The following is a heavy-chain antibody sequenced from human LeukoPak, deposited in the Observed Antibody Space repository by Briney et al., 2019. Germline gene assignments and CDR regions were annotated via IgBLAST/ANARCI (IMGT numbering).Heavy chain of an antibody. Sequence: SDTLSLTSAVSGSSSSSAYYWGWIRQSPGKGLEWIGNVYYSRSTYYKPSLKSRVTVSVDTSKNQFSLKLSSVTAADTAVYYCARNIAVAIFDFWGKGTLVTVSS. J-gene: IGHJ4*02. V-gene: IGHV4-38-2*01. CDR1: GSSSSSAYY. D-gene: IGHD6-19*01. CDR3: ARNIAVAIFDF. CDR2: VYYSRST.